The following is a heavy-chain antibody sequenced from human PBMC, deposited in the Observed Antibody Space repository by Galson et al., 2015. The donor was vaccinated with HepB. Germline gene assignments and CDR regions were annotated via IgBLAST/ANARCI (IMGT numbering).Heavy chain of an antibody. CDR2: ISSSSSYT. CDR1: GFTFSDYY. CDR3: ARDLGPEGYVRGVSNWFDP. J-gene: IGHJ5*02. Sequence: SLRLSCAASGFTFSDYYMSWIRQAPGKGLEWVSYISSSSSYTNYADSVKGRFTISRDNAKNSLYLQMNSLRAEDTAVYYCARDLGPEGYVRGVSNWFDPWGQGALVTVSS. V-gene: IGHV3-11*05. D-gene: IGHD5-12*01.